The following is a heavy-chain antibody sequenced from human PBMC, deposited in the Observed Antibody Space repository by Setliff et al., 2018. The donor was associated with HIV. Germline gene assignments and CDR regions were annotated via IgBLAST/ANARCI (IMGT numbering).Heavy chain of an antibody. CDR3: ARGIAAAGR. V-gene: IGHV4-39*07. D-gene: IGHD6-13*01. CDR2: IFYSGHT. CDR1: GGSISSSSYY. J-gene: IGHJ4*02. Sequence: SETLSLTCTVSGGSISSSSYYWGWIRQPPGKGLEWIGNIFYSGHTFYNPSLKSRVTISVDTSKNQFSLKLSSVTAADTAVYCCARGIAAAGRWGQGTLVTVS.